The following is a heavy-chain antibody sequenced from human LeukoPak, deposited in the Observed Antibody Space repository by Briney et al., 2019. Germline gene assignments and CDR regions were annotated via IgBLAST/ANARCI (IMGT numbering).Heavy chain of an antibody. J-gene: IGHJ4*02. CDR3: ARTDDSTAMVTDY. V-gene: IGHV4-59*01. D-gene: IGHD5-18*01. CDR1: GGSISSYY. CDR2: IYYSGST. Sequence: SETLSLTCTVSGGSISSYYWSWIRQPPGKGLEWIGYIYYSGSTNYNPSLKSRVTISVDTSKNQFSLKLSSVTAADTAVYYCARTDDSTAMVTDYWGQGTLVTVSS.